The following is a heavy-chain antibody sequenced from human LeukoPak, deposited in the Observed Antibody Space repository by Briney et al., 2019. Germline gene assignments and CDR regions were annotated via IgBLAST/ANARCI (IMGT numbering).Heavy chain of an antibody. D-gene: IGHD2-2*01. CDR1: GCSFTSYW. Sequence: GESLKISCKGSGCSFTSYWIGWVRQMPGKGLEWMGIIYPGDSDTRYSPSFQGQVTISADKSISTAYLQWSSLKASDTAMYYCARVSGIEVVLAALPYNWFDPWGQGTLVTVSS. CDR3: ARVSGIEVVLAALPYNWFDP. CDR2: IYPGDSDT. J-gene: IGHJ5*02. V-gene: IGHV5-51*01.